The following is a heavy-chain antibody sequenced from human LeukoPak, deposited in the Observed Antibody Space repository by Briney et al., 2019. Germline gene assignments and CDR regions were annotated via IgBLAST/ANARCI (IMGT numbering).Heavy chain of an antibody. V-gene: IGHV4-34*01. J-gene: IGHJ4*02. D-gene: IGHD3-16*02. CDR2: INHSGST. CDR1: GGSFSGYY. Sequence: SETLSLTCAVYGGSFSGYYWSWIRQPPGKGLEWIGEINHSGSTNYNPSLKSRVTISVDTSKNQFSLKLSSVTAADTAVYYCARRGTYYDYVWGSYRSYYFDYWGQGTLVTVSS. CDR3: ARRGTYYDYVWGSYRSYYFDY.